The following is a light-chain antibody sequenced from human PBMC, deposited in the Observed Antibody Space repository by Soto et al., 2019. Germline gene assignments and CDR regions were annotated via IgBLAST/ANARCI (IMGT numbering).Light chain of an antibody. V-gene: IGKV3-11*01. Sequence: EIVFTQSPATLSLSPGERATLSCRASESVTRFLGWYQQKPGQTPRLLIYDASNRATGIPARFSGSGSGTDFSLTISSLEPEDFAVYFCQQRSTWPITFGQGTRLEIK. CDR3: QQRSTWPIT. CDR1: ESVTRF. CDR2: DAS. J-gene: IGKJ5*01.